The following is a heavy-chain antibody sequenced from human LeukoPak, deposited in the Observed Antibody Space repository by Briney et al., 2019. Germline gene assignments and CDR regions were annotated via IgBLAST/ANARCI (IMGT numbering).Heavy chain of an antibody. CDR1: GFTFSSYS. J-gene: IGHJ6*02. CDR3: ARVRAAGIYYYGMDV. Sequence: GGPLRLSCAASGFTFSSYSMNWVRKSPGKGLEWVSSISSSSSYIYYADSVKGRFTISRDNAKNSLYLQMNSLRAEDTAVYYCARVRAAGIYYYGMDVWGQGTTVTVSS. CDR2: ISSSSSYI. V-gene: IGHV3-21*01. D-gene: IGHD6-13*01.